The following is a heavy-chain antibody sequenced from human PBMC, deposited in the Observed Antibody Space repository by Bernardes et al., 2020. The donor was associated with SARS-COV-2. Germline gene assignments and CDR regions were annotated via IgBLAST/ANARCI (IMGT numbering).Heavy chain of an antibody. J-gene: IGHJ4*02. V-gene: IGHV3-23*01. Sequence: GGSLRLSCAASGFTFINYAMSWFRQVPGKGLEWVSGISVSGRSPYYADPVEGRFTISRDKSNNTLHLQMNSLRADDTALYHCAPDTSGWFVGYWGPGTLVTVSS. D-gene: IGHD6-19*01. CDR1: GFTFINYA. CDR2: ISVSGRSP. CDR3: APDTSGWFVGY.